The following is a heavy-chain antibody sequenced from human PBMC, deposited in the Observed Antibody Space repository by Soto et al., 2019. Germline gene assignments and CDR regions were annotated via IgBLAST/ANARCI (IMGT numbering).Heavy chain of an antibody. J-gene: IGHJ4*02. V-gene: IGHV3-7*01. CDR2: INQDGGVK. CDR1: GFSMSDYW. Sequence: GGSLRLSCAASGFSMSDYWMSWVRQAPGKGLEWVANINQDGGVKYYVDSVKGRFTISRDYAKNSVYLQMNSLTAEDTAVYYCARAVAGASSYWGQGTVVTVSS. D-gene: IGHD2-2*01. CDR3: ARAVAGASSY.